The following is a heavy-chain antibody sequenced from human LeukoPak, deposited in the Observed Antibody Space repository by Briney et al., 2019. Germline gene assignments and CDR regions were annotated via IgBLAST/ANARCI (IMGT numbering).Heavy chain of an antibody. D-gene: IGHD3-10*01. CDR1: GFTFSNAW. CDR2: IKSKIDGGTT. Sequence: GGSLRLSCAVSGFTFSNAWMSWVRQAPGKGLECVGRIKSKIDGGTTDYAAPVRGRFTISRDESKNTLYLQMSRLKTEDTAVYYCTTVKFGELSSHFDYWGQGTLVTVSS. CDR3: TTVKFGELSSHFDY. J-gene: IGHJ4*02. V-gene: IGHV3-15*01.